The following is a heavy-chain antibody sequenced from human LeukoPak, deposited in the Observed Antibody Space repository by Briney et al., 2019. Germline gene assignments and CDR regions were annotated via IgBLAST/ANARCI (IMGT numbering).Heavy chain of an antibody. Sequence: GESLQISCKGSAYSFTSYCIGWVRHLPGKGLEWRGIFFPGNSDTRYTPSFQGQVTISADKSISTAYLQWSSLKDSDTAMYYCARAGARPDLFDYWGQGTLVTVSS. CDR1: AYSFTSYC. D-gene: IGHD6-6*01. CDR3: ARAGARPDLFDY. J-gene: IGHJ4*02. CDR2: FFPGNSDT. V-gene: IGHV5-51*01.